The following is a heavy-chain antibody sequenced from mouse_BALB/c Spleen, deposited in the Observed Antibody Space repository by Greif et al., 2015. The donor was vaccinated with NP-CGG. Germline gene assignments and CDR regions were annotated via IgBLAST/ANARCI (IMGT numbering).Heavy chain of an antibody. CDR3: ARGRNGYDGFAY. D-gene: IGHD2-2*01. CDR2: ISSGSSTI. J-gene: IGHJ3*01. Sequence: EVQGVESGGGLVQPGGSRKLSCAASGFTFSSFGMHWVRQAPEKGLEWVAYISSGSSTIYYADTVKGRFTISRDNPKNTLFLQMTSLRSEDTAMYYCARGRNGYDGFAYWGQGTLVTVSA. CDR1: GFTFSSFG. V-gene: IGHV5-17*02.